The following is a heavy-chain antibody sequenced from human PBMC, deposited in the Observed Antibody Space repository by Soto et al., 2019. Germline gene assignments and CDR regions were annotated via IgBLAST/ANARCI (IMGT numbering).Heavy chain of an antibody. Sequence: VQLVQSGAGVKKPGASVKVSCETSGYTFKNYGISWLRQAPGQGPEWMGWINVNNGNANYAQKFQGRVTMTTEAATTSGYMESRGLTSDETAENYCATGGVGVVNANTPWGQGNLVSVAS. V-gene: IGHV1-18*04. CDR1: GYTFKNYG. J-gene: IGHJ5*02. CDR3: ATGGVGVVNANTP. D-gene: IGHD2-8*02. CDR2: INVNNGNA.